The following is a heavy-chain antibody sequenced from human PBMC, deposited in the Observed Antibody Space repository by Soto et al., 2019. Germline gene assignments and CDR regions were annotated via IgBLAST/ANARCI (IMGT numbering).Heavy chain of an antibody. J-gene: IGHJ2*01. V-gene: IGHV3-74*01. CDR3: ARSLPSAFVAAPYWYFDL. Sequence: PGGSLRLSCAASGFTFSSYWMHWVRQAPGKGLVWVSRINSDGSSTGYADSVKGRFTISRDNAKNTLYLQMNSLRAEDTAVYYCARSLPSAFVAAPYWYFDLWGRGTLVTVSS. CDR1: GFTFSSYW. D-gene: IGHD2-15*01. CDR2: INSDGSST.